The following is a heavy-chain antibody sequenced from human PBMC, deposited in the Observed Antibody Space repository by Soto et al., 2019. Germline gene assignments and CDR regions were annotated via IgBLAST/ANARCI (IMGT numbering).Heavy chain of an antibody. CDR1: GGCISSRREY. Sequence: SETLALTCTVSGGCISSRREYWGWIRQPTGKGLEWIGSIYYSGSTYYNPSLKSRVTISVDTSKNQFSLKLSSVTAADTAVYYCARHVPGGVALYYYMDVWGKGTTVTVSS. CDR2: IYYSGST. J-gene: IGHJ6*03. CDR3: ARHVPGGVALYYYMDV. D-gene: IGHD2-15*01. V-gene: IGHV4-39*01.